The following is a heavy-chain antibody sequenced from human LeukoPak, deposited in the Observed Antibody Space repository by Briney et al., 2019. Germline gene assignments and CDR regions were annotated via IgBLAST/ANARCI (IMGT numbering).Heavy chain of an antibody. CDR2: IYYSGST. Sequence: PSETLSLTCTVSGGSISSYYWSWIRQPPGKGLEWIGYIYYSGSTNYNPSLKSRVTISVDTSKNQLSLKLSSVTAADTAVYYCARGTYYDILTARWYFDYWGQGTLVTVSS. CDR1: GGSISSYY. D-gene: IGHD3-9*01. V-gene: IGHV4-59*01. J-gene: IGHJ4*02. CDR3: ARGTYYDILTARWYFDY.